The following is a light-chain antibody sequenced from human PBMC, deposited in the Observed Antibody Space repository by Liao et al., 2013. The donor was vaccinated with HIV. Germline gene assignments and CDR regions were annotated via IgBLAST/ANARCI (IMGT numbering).Light chain of an antibody. CDR3: QVWDSSGDHPV. V-gene: IGLV3-21*01. CDR1: NVGSTS. Sequence: SYVLTQPPSVSVAPGKTAGISCGGNNVGSTSVHWYQQKPGQAPVLVIYYDNEWPSGIPDRFSGSNSGNTATLTISGVEAGDEADYYCQVWDSSGDHPVFGGGTKLTVL. CDR2: YDN. J-gene: IGLJ3*02.